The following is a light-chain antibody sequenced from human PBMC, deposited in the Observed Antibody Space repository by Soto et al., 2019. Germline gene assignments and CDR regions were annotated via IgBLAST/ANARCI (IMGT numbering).Light chain of an antibody. CDR1: SSDVGGYNY. Sequence: QSALTQPPSASGSPGQSVTISCTGTSSDVGGYNYVSWYQQHPGKAPKLMISEVSKRPSGVPDRFSGSKSDNTASLTVSGLQADDEADYYCSSFAGNNNLVFGGGTKLTVL. J-gene: IGLJ2*01. CDR3: SSFAGNNNLV. CDR2: EVS. V-gene: IGLV2-8*01.